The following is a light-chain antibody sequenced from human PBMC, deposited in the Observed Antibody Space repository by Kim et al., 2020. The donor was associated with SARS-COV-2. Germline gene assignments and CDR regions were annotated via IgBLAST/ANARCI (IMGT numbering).Light chain of an antibody. J-gene: IGKJ2*01. CDR3: QQLHISPYS. Sequence: GERVSITCRASRRVGSSLAWYQQTPGKAPKLLIYGASHLQTGVPPRFSASASGTDFTLTISSLQPEDFATYSCQQLHISPYSFGQGTKLEI. CDR1: RRVGSS. CDR2: GAS. V-gene: IGKV1-9*01.